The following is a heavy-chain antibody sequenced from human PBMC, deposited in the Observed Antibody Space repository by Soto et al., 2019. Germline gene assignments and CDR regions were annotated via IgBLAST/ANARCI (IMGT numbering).Heavy chain of an antibody. D-gene: IGHD3-9*01. CDR2: INSDGSST. V-gene: IGHV3-74*01. CDR3: ARVNTIFGRGFDP. Sequence: GGSLRLSCAASGFTFSSYWMHWVRQAPGKGLVWVSRINSDGSSTSYADSVKGRFTISRDNAKNTLYLQMNSLRAEDTAVYYCARVNTIFGRGFDPWGQGTLVTVSS. J-gene: IGHJ5*02. CDR1: GFTFSSYW.